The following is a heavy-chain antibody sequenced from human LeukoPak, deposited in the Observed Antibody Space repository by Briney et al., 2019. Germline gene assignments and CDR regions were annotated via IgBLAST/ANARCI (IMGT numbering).Heavy chain of an antibody. D-gene: IGHD1-26*01. Sequence: ASVKLSCKATGYTFTGYYMHWVRQAPGQGLEWMGWINPNSGGTNYTQKFQGRVTMTRDTSISTAYMELSRLRSDDTAVYYCAGSYSFGSFDYWGQGTLVTVSS. CDR1: GYTFTGYY. V-gene: IGHV1-2*02. CDR3: AGSYSFGSFDY. CDR2: INPNSGGT. J-gene: IGHJ4*02.